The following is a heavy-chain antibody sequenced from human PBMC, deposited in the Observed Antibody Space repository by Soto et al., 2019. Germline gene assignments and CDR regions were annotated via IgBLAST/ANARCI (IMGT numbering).Heavy chain of an antibody. CDR2: FGGSGGT. CDR3: AKSQSSLYFMDV. V-gene: IGHV3-23*01. CDR1: GFIFSNYA. Sequence: EVQVLESGGGLVQPGGSLRLSCVGSGFIFSNYAMAWVRQAPGKGLEWVSGFGGSGGTYYADSAKGRNTISRDNSKNPLYLQMNSLRVEDPAVYYCAKSQSSLYFMDVWGKGTAVTVSS. J-gene: IGHJ6*03.